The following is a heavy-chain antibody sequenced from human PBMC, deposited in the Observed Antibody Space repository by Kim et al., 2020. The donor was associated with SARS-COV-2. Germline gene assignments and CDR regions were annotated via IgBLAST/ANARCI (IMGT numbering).Heavy chain of an antibody. J-gene: IGHJ4*02. CDR2: K. V-gene: IGHV3-7*03. CDR3: ARDRGVRTMDY. D-gene: IGHD1-7*01. Sequence: KNHVDSVKGRFSISIDNAKNSLYLQMNSLGAEDTAVYYCARDRGVRTMDYWGQGALVTVSS.